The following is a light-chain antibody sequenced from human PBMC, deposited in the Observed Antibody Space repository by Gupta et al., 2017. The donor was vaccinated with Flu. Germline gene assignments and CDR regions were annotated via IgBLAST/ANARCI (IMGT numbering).Light chain of an antibody. J-gene: IGLJ3*02. V-gene: IGLV1-51*01. Sequence: VTISCSGSSSNIGNNYVSWYQQLPGTAPKLLIYDNNKRPSGIPDRFSGSKSGTSATLGITGLQTGDEADYYCGTWDSGLSAHWVFGGGTKLTVL. CDR2: DNN. CDR3: GTWDSGLSAHWV. CDR1: SSNIGNNY.